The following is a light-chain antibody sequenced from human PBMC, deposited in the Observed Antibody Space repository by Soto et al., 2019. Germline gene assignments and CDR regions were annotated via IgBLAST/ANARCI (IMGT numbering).Light chain of an antibody. CDR1: QNILYNSNNKNY. J-gene: IGKJ5*01. CDR2: WAS. V-gene: IGKV4-1*01. Sequence: DIVMTQSPDSLAVSLGERAAINCKSSQNILYNSNNKNYLAWYQQKPGQPPKLLIYWASIRESGVPDRFSGGGSGTDFTLTISSLQAEDVAVYYCQQYYSTPITFGQGTRLEIK. CDR3: QQYYSTPIT.